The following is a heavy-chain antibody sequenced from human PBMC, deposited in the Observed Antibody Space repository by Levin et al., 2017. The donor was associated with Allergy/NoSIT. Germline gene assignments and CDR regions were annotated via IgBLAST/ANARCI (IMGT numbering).Heavy chain of an antibody. D-gene: IGHD3-22*01. J-gene: IGHJ5*02. V-gene: IGHV4-4*07. CDR3: ARIRGYYDSSAPPDWFDP. CDR2: IYTSGST. CDR1: GGSISSYY. Sequence: TSETLSLTCTVSGGSISSYYWSWIRQPAGKGLEWIGRIYTSGSTNYNPSLKSRVTMSVDTSKNQFSLKLSSVTAADTAVYYCARIRGYYDSSAPPDWFDPWGQGTLVTVSS.